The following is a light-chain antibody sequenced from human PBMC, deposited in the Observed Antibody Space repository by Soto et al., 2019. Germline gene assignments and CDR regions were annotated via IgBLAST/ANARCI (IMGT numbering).Light chain of an antibody. CDR1: SGINVGTYR. Sequence: QSVLTQPPSLSASPGASARFTCTLRSGINVGTYRIYCYQQKPGILPRHLLRYKSDSDKLQGSGVPSRFSGSKDASTNAGLLLISGIQSEDEADYYCAIWYSSTGVFGGGTKLTVL. CDR3: AIWYSSTGV. V-gene: IGLV5-39*01. J-gene: IGLJ3*02. CDR2: YKSDSDK.